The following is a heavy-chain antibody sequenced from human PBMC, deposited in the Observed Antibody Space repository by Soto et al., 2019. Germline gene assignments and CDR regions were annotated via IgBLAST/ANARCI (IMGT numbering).Heavy chain of an antibody. J-gene: IGHJ4*02. CDR1: GGTFSSYA. Sequence: ASVKVSCKASGGTFSSYAISWVRQAPGQGLEWMGGIIPIFGTANYAQKFQGRVTITADESTSTAYMELSSLRSEDTAVYYCARDLSYGRADYFDYWGQGTLVTVSS. D-gene: IGHD1-26*01. CDR2: IIPIFGTA. V-gene: IGHV1-69*13. CDR3: ARDLSYGRADYFDY.